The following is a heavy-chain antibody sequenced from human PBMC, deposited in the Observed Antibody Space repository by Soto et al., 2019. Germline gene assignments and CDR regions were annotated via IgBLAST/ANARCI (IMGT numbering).Heavy chain of an antibody. CDR1: GYKFTSYW. Sequence: ESLKISCQGSGYKFTSYWIGWVRQMPGRGLEWMGIIYGDDSDTRYSPSFQGQVTISADKSINTAYLHWSSLKASDTAIYYCARRSSGYYLIDYWGQGTLVTVSS. V-gene: IGHV5-51*01. J-gene: IGHJ4*02. D-gene: IGHD3-22*01. CDR3: ARRSSGYYLIDY. CDR2: IYGDDSDT.